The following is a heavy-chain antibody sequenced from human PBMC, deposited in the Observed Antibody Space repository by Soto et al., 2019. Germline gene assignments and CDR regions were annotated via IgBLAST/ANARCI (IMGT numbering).Heavy chain of an antibody. J-gene: IGHJ4*02. CDR1: GESFSDYY. CDR2: INRSRST. V-gene: IGHV4-34*01. CDR3: ARGWVGTGSHYFRF. D-gene: IGHD3-9*01. Sequence: QVQLQQWGAGLLKPSETLSLTCAVYGESFSDYYWSWIRQPPGKGLEWIGEINRSRSTTHNPSLKSRVTISIDPSKHQFSRKLNSVTAADTAVYYCARGWVGTGSHYFRFWGQGTPVTVSS.